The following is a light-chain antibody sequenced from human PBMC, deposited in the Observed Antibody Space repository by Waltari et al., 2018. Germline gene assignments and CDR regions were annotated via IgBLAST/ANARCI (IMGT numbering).Light chain of an antibody. V-gene: IGLV2-14*01. Sequence: QSALTQPASVSGSPGQSITISCTGTSSDVGGYTYVSWYQHHPGNVPKLIISEVNNRPAGVSHRFSGSKSGNPVSLSISGLQTEDEADYYCSSYTSSTTLVFGTGTKVTVL. CDR1: SSDVGGYTY. CDR2: EVN. J-gene: IGLJ1*01. CDR3: SSYTSSTTLV.